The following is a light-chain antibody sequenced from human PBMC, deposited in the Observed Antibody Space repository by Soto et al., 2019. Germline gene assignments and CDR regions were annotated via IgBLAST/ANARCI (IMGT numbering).Light chain of an antibody. CDR2: DTS. V-gene: IGKV3D-20*01. Sequence: EIVLTQSPATLSLSPGERATLSCGASQTVGSSFLAWYQQKPGPAPRLLIYDTSNRATGIPDRFSGSGAGTDFPLTISRLEPEDFAVYYCQQYVSSPPTFGPGTKVDIK. CDR1: QTVGSSF. J-gene: IGKJ3*01. CDR3: QQYVSSPPT.